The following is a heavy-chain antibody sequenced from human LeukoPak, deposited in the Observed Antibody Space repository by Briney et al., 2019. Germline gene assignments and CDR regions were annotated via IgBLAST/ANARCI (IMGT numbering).Heavy chain of an antibody. J-gene: IGHJ4*02. V-gene: IGHV4-34*01. CDR1: GGSFGGYY. Sequence: SETLSLTCAVYGGSFGGYYWSWIRQPPGKGLEWIGEINHSGSTNYNPSLKSRVTISVDTSKNQFSLKLSSVTAADTAVYYCARGGNSCLTYWGQGTLVTVSS. CDR2: INHSGST. D-gene: IGHD1-1*01. CDR3: ARGGNSCLTY.